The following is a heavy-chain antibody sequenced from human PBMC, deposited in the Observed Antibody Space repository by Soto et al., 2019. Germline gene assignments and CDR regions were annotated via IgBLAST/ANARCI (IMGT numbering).Heavy chain of an antibody. J-gene: IGHJ4*02. CDR3: AKDLSSSWPPDY. CDR2: ISYDGGYK. CDR1: GFTFSSYG. Sequence: LRLSCAASGFTFSSYGMHWVRQAPGKGLEWVAVISYDGGYKLYADAVKGRFTISRDNSKNTVYLQMVSLRVEDTAVYYCAKDLSSSWPPDYWGQGTLVTVSS. D-gene: IGHD6-13*01. V-gene: IGHV3-30*18.